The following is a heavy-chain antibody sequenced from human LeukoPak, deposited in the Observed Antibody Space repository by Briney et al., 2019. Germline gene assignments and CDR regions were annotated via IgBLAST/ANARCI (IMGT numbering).Heavy chain of an antibody. J-gene: IGHJ4*02. CDR2: FDPEDGET. Sequence: GASVKVSCKVSGYTLTELSTHWVRQAPGKGLEWMGGFDPEDGETIYAQKSQGRVTMTEDTSTDTAYMELSSLRSEDTAVYYCATVGYSYGYFFDYWGQGTLVTVSS. CDR1: GYTLTELS. D-gene: IGHD5-18*01. CDR3: ATVGYSYGYFFDY. V-gene: IGHV1-24*01.